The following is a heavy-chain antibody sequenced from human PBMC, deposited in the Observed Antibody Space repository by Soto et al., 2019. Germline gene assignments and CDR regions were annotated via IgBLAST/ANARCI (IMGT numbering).Heavy chain of an antibody. V-gene: IGHV3-23*01. J-gene: IGHJ4*02. CDR1: GFTFSSYA. CDR3: SFGGTWAEYYFDY. Sequence: GGSLRISFAASGFTFSSYAMIWVRQAPGKGLEWVSAISGSGGSTYYADSVKGRFTISRDNSKNTLYLQMNSLRAEDTAVYYCSFGGTWAEYYFDYWGQGTLVTVSS. CDR2: ISGSGGST. D-gene: IGHD3-16*01.